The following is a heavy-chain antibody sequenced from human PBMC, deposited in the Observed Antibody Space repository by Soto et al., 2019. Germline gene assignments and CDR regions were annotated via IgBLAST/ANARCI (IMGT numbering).Heavy chain of an antibody. D-gene: IGHD1-1*01. J-gene: IGHJ5*02. CDR1: GYTFTSYG. V-gene: IGHV1-18*04. CDR3: ARDLLPYKFGLTWFDP. Sequence: ASVKVSCKASGYTFTSYGISWVRQAPGQGLEWMGWISAYNGNTNYAQKLQGRVTMTTDTSTSTAYMELRSLRSDDTAVYYCARDLLPYKFGLTWFDPWGQGTLVTVSS. CDR2: ISAYNGNT.